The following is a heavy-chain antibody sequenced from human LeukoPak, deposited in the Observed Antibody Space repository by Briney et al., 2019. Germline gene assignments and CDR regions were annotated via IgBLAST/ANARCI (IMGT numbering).Heavy chain of an antibody. CDR1: GGSFSGYY. Sequence: SETLSLTCAVYGGSFSGYYWSWIRQPPGKGLEWIGEINHSGSTNYNPSLKSRVTISVDTSKNQFSLMLSSVTAADTAVYYCARGPRYFGAFDIWGQGTMVTVSS. CDR3: ARGPRYFGAFDI. J-gene: IGHJ3*02. D-gene: IGHD3-9*01. CDR2: INHSGST. V-gene: IGHV4-34*01.